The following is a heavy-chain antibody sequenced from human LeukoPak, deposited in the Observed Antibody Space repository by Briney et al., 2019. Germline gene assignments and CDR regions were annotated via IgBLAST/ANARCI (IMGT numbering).Heavy chain of an antibody. CDR2: ISYDGSNK. Sequence: GGSLRLSCAASGFTFSSYAMHWVRQAPGKGLEWVAVISYDGSNKYYADSVKGRFTISRDNAKNSLYLQMNSLRAEDTAVYYCATDCIRAATKAIDYWGQGTLVTVPS. CDR3: ATDCIRAATKAIDY. D-gene: IGHD3-10*01. V-gene: IGHV3-30-3*01. CDR1: GFTFSSYA. J-gene: IGHJ4*02.